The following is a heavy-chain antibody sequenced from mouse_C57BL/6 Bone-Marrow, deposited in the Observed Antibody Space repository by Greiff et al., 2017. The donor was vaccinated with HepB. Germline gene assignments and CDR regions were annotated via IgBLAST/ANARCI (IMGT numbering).Heavy chain of an antibody. D-gene: IGHD1-1*01. CDR3: ALTTDHY. Sequence: QVQLQQPGAELVKPGASVKMSCKASGYTFTSYWITWVKQRPGQGLEWMGDIYPGSGSNNYNEKFKSKATLTVDTSSITAYMQLSSLTSEDSAVYYCALTTDHYWGQGTTLTVSS. V-gene: IGHV1-55*01. J-gene: IGHJ2*01. CDR1: GYTFTSYW. CDR2: IYPGSGSN.